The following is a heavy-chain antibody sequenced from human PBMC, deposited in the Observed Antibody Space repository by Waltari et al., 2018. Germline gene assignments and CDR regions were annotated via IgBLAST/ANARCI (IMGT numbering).Heavy chain of an antibody. Sequence: QVQLVQSGAEVKKPGVSVKVSCTASGYTFTGDYMHWVRQAPGQGLEWMGWINPNSGGTNYAQKFQGRVTRTRDTSISTAYMELSRLRSDDTAVYYCAREGGLGTPLDYWGQGTLVTVSS. D-gene: IGHD3-16*01. CDR1: GYTFTGDY. J-gene: IGHJ4*02. CDR2: INPNSGGT. CDR3: AREGGLGTPLDY. V-gene: IGHV1-2*02.